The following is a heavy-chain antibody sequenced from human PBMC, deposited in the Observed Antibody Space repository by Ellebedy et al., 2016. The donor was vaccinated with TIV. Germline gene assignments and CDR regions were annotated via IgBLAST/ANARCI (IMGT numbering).Heavy chain of an antibody. CDR3: ARDTYGHTAPPFY. V-gene: IGHV3-49*04. Sequence: GESLKISCVASGFTLGDHYIDWVRQAPGKGLEWLGFIRSKAFGGTTVYAASVKGRFTISRDDSNSIAYLQMNSLKTEDTAVYYCARDTYGHTAPPFYWGQGILVTVSS. CDR1: GFTLGDHY. J-gene: IGHJ4*02. D-gene: IGHD3-10*01. CDR2: IRSKAFGGTT.